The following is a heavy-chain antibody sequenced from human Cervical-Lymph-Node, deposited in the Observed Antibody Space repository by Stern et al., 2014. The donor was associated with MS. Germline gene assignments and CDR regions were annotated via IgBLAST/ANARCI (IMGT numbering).Heavy chain of an antibody. J-gene: IGHJ6*02. CDR2: IYYSGSMSGIT. CDR3: ARRSGYYGMDV. CDR1: GVSISSYF. V-gene: IGHV4-59*01. Sequence: QLQLQESGPGPVKASETLSLTCTVSGVSISSYFWNWIRQSPGKGLEWIGYIYYSGSMSGITNYNPSLNNRVTISGDASKNHFSLRLSSVTAADTAIYYCARRSGYYGMDVWGQGTTVSVSS. D-gene: IGHD6-19*01.